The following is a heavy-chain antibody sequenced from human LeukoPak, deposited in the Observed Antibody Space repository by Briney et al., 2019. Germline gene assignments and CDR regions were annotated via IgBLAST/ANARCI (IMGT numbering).Heavy chain of an antibody. V-gene: IGHV4-34*01. CDR2: INHSGSN. Sequence: SETLSLTCAVYGGSFSGYYWSWIRQPPGKGLEWIGEINHSGSNNYNPSLKSRVTISVDTSKNEFSLKLSSVTAADTAVYYCARGLFDYWGQGTLVTVSS. CDR1: GGSFSGYY. J-gene: IGHJ4*02. CDR3: ARGLFDY.